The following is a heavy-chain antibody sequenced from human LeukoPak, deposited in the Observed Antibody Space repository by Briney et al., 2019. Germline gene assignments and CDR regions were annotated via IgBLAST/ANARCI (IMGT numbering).Heavy chain of an antibody. CDR1: GGSFSGYY. J-gene: IGHJ6*03. Sequence: PSETLSLTCAVYGGSFSGYYWSWIRQPPGKGLEWIGEINHSGSTNYNPSLKSRVTISVDTSKNQFSLKLSSVTAADTAVYYCARVGSGSYYSGGAYYYYYYMDVWGKGTTVTVSS. CDR2: INHSGST. V-gene: IGHV4-34*01. CDR3: ARVGSGSYYSGGAYYYYYYMDV. D-gene: IGHD3-10*01.